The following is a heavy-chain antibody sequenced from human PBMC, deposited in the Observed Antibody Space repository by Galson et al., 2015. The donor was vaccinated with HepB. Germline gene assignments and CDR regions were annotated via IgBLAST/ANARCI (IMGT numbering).Heavy chain of an antibody. Sequence: SLRLSCAASGFTFSSYSMNWVRQAPGKGLEWVSSISSSSSYIYYADSVKGRFTISRDNAKNSLYLQMNSLRAEDTAVYYCARAQYSSGWYALDYYYYGMDVWGQGTTVTVSS. CDR3: ARAQYSSGWYALDYYYYGMDV. V-gene: IGHV3-21*01. J-gene: IGHJ6*02. D-gene: IGHD6-19*01. CDR1: GFTFSSYS. CDR2: ISSSSSYI.